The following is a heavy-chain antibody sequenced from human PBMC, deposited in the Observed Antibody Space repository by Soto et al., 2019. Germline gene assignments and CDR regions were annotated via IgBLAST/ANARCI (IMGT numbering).Heavy chain of an antibody. CDR3: ARAVAVPADFDY. Sequence: ASVKVSCKASGYTFTTYAMHWVRQAPGQRLEWMGWINAGNVNTKYSQKFQGRVTITRDTSASTAYMELSSLRSEDTAVYYCARAVAVPADFDYWGQGTLVTVSS. J-gene: IGHJ4*02. V-gene: IGHV1-3*01. D-gene: IGHD6-19*01. CDR2: INAGNVNT. CDR1: GYTFTTYA.